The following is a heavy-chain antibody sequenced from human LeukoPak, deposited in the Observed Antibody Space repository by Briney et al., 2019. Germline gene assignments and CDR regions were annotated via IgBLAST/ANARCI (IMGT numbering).Heavy chain of an antibody. V-gene: IGHV4-39*01. D-gene: IGHD3-9*01. CDR1: GGSIGSSSYY. CDR3: GRQEGGIYDILTIYGMDV. J-gene: IGHJ6*02. CDR2: IYYSGST. Sequence: SETLSLTCTVSGGSIGSSSYYWGWIRQPPGQGLEWIGSIYYSGSTYYNPSLKSRVTISVDTSKNQFSLKLSSVTAADTAVYYCGRQEGGIYDILTIYGMDVWGQGTTVTVSS.